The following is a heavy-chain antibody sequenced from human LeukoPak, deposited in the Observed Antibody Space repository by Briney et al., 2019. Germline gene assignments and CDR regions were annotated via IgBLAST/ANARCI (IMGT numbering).Heavy chain of an antibody. J-gene: IGHJ5*02. CDR3: AREAPYSSSWYDSNWFDP. V-gene: IGHV3-21*01. CDR2: ISSSSSYI. CDR1: GFTFSSYS. Sequence: GSLRLSCAASGFTFSSYSMNWVRQAPGKGLEWVSSISSSSSYIYYADSVKGRFTISRDNAKNSLYLQMNSLRAEDTAVYYCAREAPYSSSWYDSNWFDPWGQGTLVTVSS. D-gene: IGHD6-13*01.